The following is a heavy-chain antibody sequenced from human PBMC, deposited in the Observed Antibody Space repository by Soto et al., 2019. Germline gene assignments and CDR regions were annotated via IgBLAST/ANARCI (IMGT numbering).Heavy chain of an antibody. CDR2: IYYSGST. V-gene: IGHV4-61*08. CDR1: GGSISSGGYY. CDR3: ARVMKVPATAFGPLDI. Sequence: PSETLSLTCTVSGGSISSGGYYWSWIRQHPGKGLEWIGYIYYSGSTNYNPSLKSRVTISVDTSKNQFSLKLSSVTAADTAVYYCARVMKVPATAFGPLDIWGQGTMVTVSS. D-gene: IGHD2-2*01. J-gene: IGHJ3*02.